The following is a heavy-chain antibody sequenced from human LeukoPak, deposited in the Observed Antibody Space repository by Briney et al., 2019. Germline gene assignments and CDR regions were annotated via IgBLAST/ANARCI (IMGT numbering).Heavy chain of an antibody. CDR1: GGSISSYY. D-gene: IGHD1-26*01. CDR2: IYYSGST. V-gene: IGHV4-39*07. J-gene: IGHJ4*02. CDR3: ARVVGVGATYPDY. Sequence: PSETLSLTCTVSGGSISSYYWSWIRQPPGKGLEWIGSIYYSGSTYYNPSLKSRVTISVDTSKNQFSLKLSSVTAADTAVYYCARVVGVGATYPDYWGQGTLVTVSS.